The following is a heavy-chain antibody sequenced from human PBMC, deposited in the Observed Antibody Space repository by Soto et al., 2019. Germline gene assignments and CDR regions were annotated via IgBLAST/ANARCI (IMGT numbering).Heavy chain of an antibody. Sequence: ASVKVSCKASGYTFTSYGISWVRQAPGQGLEWMGWISAYNGNTNYAQKLQGRVTMTTDTSTSTAYMELRSLRSDDTAVYYCARAGHSGIAAAGTDNWFDPWGQGTLVTVSS. CDR1: GYTFTSYG. CDR3: ARAGHSGIAAAGTDNWFDP. CDR2: ISAYNGNT. D-gene: IGHD6-13*01. V-gene: IGHV1-18*04. J-gene: IGHJ5*02.